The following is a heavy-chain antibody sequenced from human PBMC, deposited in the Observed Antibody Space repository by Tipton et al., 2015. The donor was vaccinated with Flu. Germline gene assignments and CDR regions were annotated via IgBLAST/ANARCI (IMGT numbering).Heavy chain of an antibody. J-gene: IGHJ5*02. CDR3: ARGASSGWFDP. CDR1: GGSIISSDYY. Sequence: TLSLTCPVSGGSIISSDYYWGWIRQPPGKGLEWIGSIYLSGSTDYNPTLKSPVTILLDTSKNQFSLKLSSVTAADTAVYCCARGASSGWFDPWGQGTLVTVSS. CDR2: IYLSGST. V-gene: IGHV4-39*07. D-gene: IGHD2-8*02.